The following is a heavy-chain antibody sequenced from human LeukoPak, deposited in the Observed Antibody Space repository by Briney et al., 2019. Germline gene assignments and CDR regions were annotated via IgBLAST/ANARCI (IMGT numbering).Heavy chain of an antibody. CDR2: IYTSGST. V-gene: IGHV4-4*07. J-gene: IGHJ6*03. CDR1: GGSISSYY. CDR3: ARATVGYYYYYYMDV. D-gene: IGHD4-11*01. Sequence: SETLSLTCTVSGGSISSYYWSWIRQPAGKGLEWIGRIYTSGSTNYNPSLTSRVTISVDTSKNQFSLKLSSVTAADTAVYYCARATVGYYYYYYMDVWGKGTTVTVSS.